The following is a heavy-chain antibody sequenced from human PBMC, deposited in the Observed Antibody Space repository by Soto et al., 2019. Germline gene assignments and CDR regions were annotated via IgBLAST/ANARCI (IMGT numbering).Heavy chain of an antibody. CDR2: ISPGGGTT. CDR1: GYTFTTNF. D-gene: IGHD3-22*01. J-gene: IGHJ3*01. V-gene: IGHV1-46*03. Sequence: VQLVQSGAEVKKPGASVKISCKASGYTFTTNFIHWIRQAPGQGLEWVGIISPGGGTTVYAQKFQGRVTMTRDTSTSKVYMELRNLRSEDTAVFYCARAHYDSDAFDFWGQGTMVIVSS. CDR3: ARAHYDSDAFDF.